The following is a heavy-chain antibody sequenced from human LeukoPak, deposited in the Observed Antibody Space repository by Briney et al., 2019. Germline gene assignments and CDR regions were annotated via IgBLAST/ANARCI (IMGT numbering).Heavy chain of an antibody. Sequence: SQTLPLTCTVSGGSISRAGYYWSWIRQHPGRGLEWIGYVYYSGSTYYNPSLKSRVTISLDTSKNQFSLKLSYVTAADTAVYYCARDGSGSTTYFDYWGQGTLVSVSS. CDR2: VYYSGST. CDR3: ARDGSGSTTYFDY. J-gene: IGHJ4*02. V-gene: IGHV4-31*03. CDR1: GGSISRAGYY. D-gene: IGHD3-3*01.